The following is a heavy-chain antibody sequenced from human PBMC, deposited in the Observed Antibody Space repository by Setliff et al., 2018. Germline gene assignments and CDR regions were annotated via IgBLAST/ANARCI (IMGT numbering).Heavy chain of an antibody. V-gene: IGHV5-51*01. Sequence: GESLKISCKGSGYSSTTYWIGWVRQMPGKGRELMGIIYPADSDPRYSPSFQGQVTISVDKSISTVYLHWSSLKASDTAMYYCARSPLDDAFDIWGQGTMVTVSS. CDR2: IYPADSDP. J-gene: IGHJ3*02. CDR3: ARSPLDDAFDI. CDR1: GYSSTTYW.